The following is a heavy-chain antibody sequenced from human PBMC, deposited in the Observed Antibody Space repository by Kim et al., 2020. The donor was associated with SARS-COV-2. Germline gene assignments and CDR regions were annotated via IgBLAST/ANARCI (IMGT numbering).Heavy chain of an antibody. CDR1: GYTFNSFD. CDR2: MNPKSGNT. CDR3: ARGYSSSSQLYFFYMDV. J-gene: IGHJ6*03. Sequence: ASVKVSCKASGYTFNSFDINWVRQATGQGLEWMGWMNPKSGNTGYAERFKGRVTLPKSTSESTAYMELSSLRFDDTAVYYCARGYSSSSQLYFFYMDVWGKGTTVIVS. V-gene: IGHV1-8*01. D-gene: IGHD6-6*01.